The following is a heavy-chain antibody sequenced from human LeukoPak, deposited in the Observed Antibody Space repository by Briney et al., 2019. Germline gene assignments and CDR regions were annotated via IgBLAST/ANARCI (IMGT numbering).Heavy chain of an antibody. J-gene: IGHJ6*02. CDR3: ARDNLWFGEAIKPYYYGMDV. CDR2: INSSPII. D-gene: IGHD3-10*01. Sequence: GGSLRLSCAASGFTFSSYSMYWVRQAAGNGPQWVSYINSSPIIYYADSVKGRFTISRDNAKNSLYLQMNSLRAEDTAVYYCARDNLWFGEAIKPYYYGMDVWGQGTTVTVSS. V-gene: IGHV3-48*01. CDR1: GFTFSSYS.